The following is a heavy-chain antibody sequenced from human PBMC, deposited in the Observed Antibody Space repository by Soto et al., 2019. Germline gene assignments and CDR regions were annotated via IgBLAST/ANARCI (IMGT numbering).Heavy chain of an antibody. V-gene: IGHV5-51*01. J-gene: IGHJ5*02. CDR1: GFTFTDYW. Sequence: GSLKISCKASGFTFTDYWIGWLRQMPGKGLEWMGIIFPDDSDTKYSPSFQGQVIISADRSITTAYLQMGSLKPSDSAFYYCARSVRPLSWFDPWGQGTLVTVSS. CDR3: ARSVRPLSWFDP. CDR2: IFPDDSDT. D-gene: IGHD3-10*01.